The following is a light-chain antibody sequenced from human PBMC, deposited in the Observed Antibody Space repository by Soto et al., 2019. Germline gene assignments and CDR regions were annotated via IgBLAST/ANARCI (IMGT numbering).Light chain of an antibody. V-gene: IGLV1-40*01. CDR3: QSYDSSLGGVV. Sequence: QPVLTQPPSVSGAPGERVAISCTGSSSNVEAGYDVHWYQQLPGTAPKLLIYNNNNRPSGVPDRFSGSRSGTSASLAITGLQADDEADYHCQSYDSSLGGVVFGGGTKLTVL. CDR1: SSNVEAGYD. J-gene: IGLJ3*02. CDR2: NNN.